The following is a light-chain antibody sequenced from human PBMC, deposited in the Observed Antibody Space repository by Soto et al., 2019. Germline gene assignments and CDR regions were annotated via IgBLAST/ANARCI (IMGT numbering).Light chain of an antibody. CDR2: GAT. V-gene: IGKV3-15*01. CDR1: QSVSNN. Sequence: EIVMTQSPATLSVSPGERVTLSCRSSQSVSNNLAWYQQKPGQAPRLLIDGATATATGIPARFSGSGSGTEFTLTISSLQSEDFAVYYCQQHNDWPLTFGGGTKVEIK. CDR3: QQHNDWPLT. J-gene: IGKJ4*01.